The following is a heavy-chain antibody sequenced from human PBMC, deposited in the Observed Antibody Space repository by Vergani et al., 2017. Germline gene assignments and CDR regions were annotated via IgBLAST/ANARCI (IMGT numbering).Heavy chain of an antibody. V-gene: IGHV1-46*03. Sequence: QVLLVQSGAEVKKPGASVRVSCKTSVYTFTNYYIHWVRQAPGQGLEWMGIINPSGVSTTYAQQFQGRLTMTRDTSTSTVYMNLSNLRSEDTAGYYCARPHGDILPPDPRRLDYWGQGTLVTVSS. J-gene: IGHJ4*02. CDR2: INPSGVST. CDR1: VYTFTNYY. CDR3: ARPHGDILPPDPRRLDY.